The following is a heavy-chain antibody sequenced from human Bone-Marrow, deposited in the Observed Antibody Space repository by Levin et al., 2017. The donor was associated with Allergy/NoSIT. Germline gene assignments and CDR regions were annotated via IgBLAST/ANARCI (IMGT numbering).Heavy chain of an antibody. J-gene: IGHJ5*02. D-gene: IGHD3-22*01. CDR3: ARVFYFESSGYYYP. CDR1: GFTFITSG. Sequence: SGGSLRLSCKASGFTFITSGIIWVRQAPGQGLEWMGWISGYSGNTEYAQKFQGRVSMTTDTSTSTAYMELGNLRSDDTAVYYCARVFYFESSGYYYPWGQGTLVTVSS. CDR2: ISGYSGNT. V-gene: IGHV1-18*01.